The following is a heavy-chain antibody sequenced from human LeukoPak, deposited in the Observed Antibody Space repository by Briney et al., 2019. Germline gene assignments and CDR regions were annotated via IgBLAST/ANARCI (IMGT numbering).Heavy chain of an antibody. Sequence: GGSLRLSCAASGFTFSSYWMSWVRQAPGKGLEWVANIKQDGSEKYYVDSVKGRFTIPRDNAKNSLYLQMNSLRAEDTAVYYCARDGNYYDSSGYYYWGQGTLVNVSS. CDR3: ARDGNYYDSSGYYY. CDR2: IKQDGSEK. J-gene: IGHJ4*02. V-gene: IGHV3-7*03. CDR1: GFTFSSYW. D-gene: IGHD3-22*01.